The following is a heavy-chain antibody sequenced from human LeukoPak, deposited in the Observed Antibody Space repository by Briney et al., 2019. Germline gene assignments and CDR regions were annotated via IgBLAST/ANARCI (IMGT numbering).Heavy chain of an antibody. D-gene: IGHD3-9*01. Sequence: SEALSLTCAVFGGSFSGYYWSWIRQSPEKGLEWIGEMSHTGATNYNPSLKSRVTVSVDTSKKQFSLNLRSVTAADTAVYYCARGLHYNILTGGMDVWGQGTTVIVSS. J-gene: IGHJ6*02. CDR2: MSHTGAT. V-gene: IGHV4-34*01. CDR1: GGSFSGYY. CDR3: ARGLHYNILTGGMDV.